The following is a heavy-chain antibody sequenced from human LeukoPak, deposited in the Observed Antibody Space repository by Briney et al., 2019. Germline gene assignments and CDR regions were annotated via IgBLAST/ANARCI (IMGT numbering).Heavy chain of an antibody. J-gene: IGHJ4*02. CDR1: GYTFTSYD. CDR2: MSPSTGNT. V-gene: IGHV1-8*01. CDR3: ARARGYSYGYDGFDY. Sequence: ASVKVSCKASGYTFTSYDINWVRQATGQGFEWMGWMSPSTGNTGYAQKFQGRVTMTRDTSTSTVYMELSSLRSEDTAVYYCARARGYSYGYDGFDYWGQGTLVTVSS. D-gene: IGHD5-18*01.